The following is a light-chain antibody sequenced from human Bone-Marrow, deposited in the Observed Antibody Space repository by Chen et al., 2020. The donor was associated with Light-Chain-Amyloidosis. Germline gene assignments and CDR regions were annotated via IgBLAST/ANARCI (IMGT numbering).Light chain of an antibody. CDR1: QTISSNY. CDR3: QQYGTSPLT. V-gene: IGKV3-20*01. Sequence: EIVLTQYPRTLSLSPGEGANLSCRPRQTISSNYLTWYQQKFGQAPRLLIYSSSSRATGIPDRFTGSGSGTDFTLTINRLEPEDFAMYYCQQYGTSPLTFGGGTKVEIK. J-gene: IGKJ4*01. CDR2: SSS.